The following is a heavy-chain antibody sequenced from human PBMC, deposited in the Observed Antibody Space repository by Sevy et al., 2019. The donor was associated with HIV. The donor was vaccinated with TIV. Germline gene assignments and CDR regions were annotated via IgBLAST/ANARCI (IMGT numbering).Heavy chain of an antibody. CDR1: GFSLSNNY. CDR3: ARGYCGGGSCTAFDP. Sequence: GGSLRLSCAASGFSLSNNYTAWVRQAPGQGLEWVSVMYSGGSPYYADSVKARFALSRDMSKNTVYLQMNSLRAEDTAVYYCARGYCGGGSCTAFDPWGQGTLVTVSS. D-gene: IGHD2-15*01. V-gene: IGHV3-53*01. J-gene: IGHJ5*02. CDR2: MYSGGSP.